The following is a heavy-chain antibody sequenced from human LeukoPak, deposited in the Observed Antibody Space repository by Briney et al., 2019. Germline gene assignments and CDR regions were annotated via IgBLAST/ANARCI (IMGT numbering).Heavy chain of an antibody. D-gene: IGHD3-10*01. CDR1: GFTFDDYG. Sequence: PGGSLRLSCAASGFTFDDYGMSWVRQAPGKGLEWVSGINWNGGSTGYADSVKGRFTISRDNAKNSLYLQMNSLRAEDTALYYCASQPSDIETYYYGSGSSQLDYWGQGTLVTVSS. V-gene: IGHV3-20*04. CDR3: ASQPSDIETYYYGSGSSQLDY. J-gene: IGHJ4*02. CDR2: INWNGGST.